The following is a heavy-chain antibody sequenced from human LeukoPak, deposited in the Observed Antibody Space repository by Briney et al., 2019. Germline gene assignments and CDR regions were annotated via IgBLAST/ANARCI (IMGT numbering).Heavy chain of an antibody. D-gene: IGHD4-11*01. CDR1: GGTFSSYA. V-gene: IGHV1-69*13. J-gene: IGHJ6*03. CDR2: IIPIFGTA. CDR3: ARDLLTVTPGTLNYYYYMDV. Sequence: SVKVSCKASGGTFSSYAISWVRQAPGQGLEWMGGIIPIFGTANYAQKFQGGVTITADESTSTAYMELSSLRSEDTAVYYCARDLLTVTPGTLNYYYYMDVWGKGTTVTVSS.